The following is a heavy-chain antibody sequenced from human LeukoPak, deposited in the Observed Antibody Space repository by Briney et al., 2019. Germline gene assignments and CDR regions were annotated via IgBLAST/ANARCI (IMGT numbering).Heavy chain of an antibody. J-gene: IGHJ4*02. CDR1: GFTVSSNY. CDR2: IYSGGRT. CDR3: ARAVPGYGFIFDY. D-gene: IGHD5-18*01. Sequence: PGGSLRLSCAASGFTVSSNYISWVSQAPGKGMEWVSVIYSGGRTYYADSVKGRFTVSRDNSKNTLYLQMSSLAAEDTAVYYCARAVPGYGFIFDYWGQGTLVTVSS. V-gene: IGHV3-53*01.